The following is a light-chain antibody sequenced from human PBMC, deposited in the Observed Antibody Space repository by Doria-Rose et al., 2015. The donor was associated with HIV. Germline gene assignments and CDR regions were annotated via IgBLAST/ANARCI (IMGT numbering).Light chain of an antibody. CDR3: MQTILLPFT. J-gene: IGKJ3*01. V-gene: IGKV2D-29*02. Sequence: TQSPLSLSVTPGQPASISCRSSQSLVNSDGKTYLYWYLQKPGQSPQLLIYEVSNRSSGVPDSFSGSGSGTDFTLKISRVEPEDFGVYYCMQTILLPFTFGPGTTVDIK. CDR1: QSLVNSDGKTY. CDR2: EVS.